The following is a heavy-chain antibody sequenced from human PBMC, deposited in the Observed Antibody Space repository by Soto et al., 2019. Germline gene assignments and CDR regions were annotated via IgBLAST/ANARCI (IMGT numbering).Heavy chain of an antibody. CDR1: GFTFSSYG. D-gene: IGHD3-22*01. V-gene: IGHV3-33*01. CDR3: ARDIHDSSGYYRYFDY. Sequence: QVQLVESGGGVVQPGRSLRLSCAASGFTFSSYGMHWVRQAPGKGLEWVAVIWYDGSNKYYADSVKGRFTISRDNSKNTLYLQMNSLRAEDTAVYYCARDIHDSSGYYRYFDYWGQGTLVTVSS. J-gene: IGHJ4*02. CDR2: IWYDGSNK.